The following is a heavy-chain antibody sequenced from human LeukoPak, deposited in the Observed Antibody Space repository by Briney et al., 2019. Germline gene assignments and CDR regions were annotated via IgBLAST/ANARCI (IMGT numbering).Heavy chain of an antibody. CDR2: IYYSGST. CDR3: ARFCGWYYYYGMDV. CDR1: GGSISSYY. J-gene: IGHJ6*02. Sequence: SETLSLTCTVSGGSISSYYWNWIRQPPGKGLEWIGYIYYSGSTNYNPSLKSRVTISVDTSKNQFSLKLSSVTAADTAVYYCARFCGWYYYYGMDVWGQGTTVTVSS. V-gene: IGHV4-59*08. D-gene: IGHD6-19*01.